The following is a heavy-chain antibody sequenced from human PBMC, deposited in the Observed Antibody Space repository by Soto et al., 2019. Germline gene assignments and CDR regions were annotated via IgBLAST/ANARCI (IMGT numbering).Heavy chain of an antibody. CDR2: ISAHNGNT. V-gene: IGHV1-18*01. Sequence: QVHLVQSGAEVKKPGASVKVSCKGSGYTFTSYGITWVRQAPGQGLEWMGWISAHNGNTDYAQKLQGRVTVTRDTSTSTAYMELRRRRSADTAVYYCARGRYGDYWGQGALVTVSS. CDR1: GYTFTSYG. CDR3: ARGRYGDY. J-gene: IGHJ4*02. D-gene: IGHD1-1*01.